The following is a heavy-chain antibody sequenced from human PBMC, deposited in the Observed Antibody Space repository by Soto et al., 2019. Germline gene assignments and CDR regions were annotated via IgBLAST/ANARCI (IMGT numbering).Heavy chain of an antibody. J-gene: IGHJ4*02. CDR1: GDTFNFYS. CDR2: VNPILSMS. D-gene: IGHD4-4*01. CDR3: ARNYGSGYRAFDS. Sequence: QVQLVQSGAEVKSAGSSVKVSCKASGDTFNFYSINWVRQAPGLGIEWVGRVNPILSMSNYAQRFQGRVTMTAAKSTGTAYMELRSLRSEDTAIYYCARNYGSGYRAFDSWGQGALVTVSS. V-gene: IGHV1-69*02.